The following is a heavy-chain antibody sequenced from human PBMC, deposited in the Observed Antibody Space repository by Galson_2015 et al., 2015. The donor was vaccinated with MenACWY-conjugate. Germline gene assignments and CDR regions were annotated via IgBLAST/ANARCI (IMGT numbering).Heavy chain of an antibody. CDR2: ISDTGSST. V-gene: IGHV3-23*01. CDR3: ARDGRAFSYWYFDL. Sequence: SLRLSCAASGFMFKNFVMSWVRQTPRRGLEWVATISDTGSSTFYAHSVKGRVTISRDNFKNMLQLQMDFLGLDDTAVYYCARDGRAFSYWYFDLWGRCTPVTVSS. J-gene: IGHJ2*01. CDR1: GFMFKNFV.